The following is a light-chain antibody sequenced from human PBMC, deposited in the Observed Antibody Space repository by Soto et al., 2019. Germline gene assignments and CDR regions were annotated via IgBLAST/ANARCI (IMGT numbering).Light chain of an antibody. CDR2: WAS. V-gene: IGKV4-1*01. Sequence: DIVMTQSPDSLAVSLGERATINCKSSQSVLYSSNNENYLAWYQQKPGQPPKLLIYWASTRESGVPDRFSGSGSGKDFTLTISRLQAEDVAVYYCHQYYSTPLTCGGGTKLEIK. CDR3: HQYYSTPLT. CDR1: QSVLYSSNNENY. J-gene: IGKJ4*01.